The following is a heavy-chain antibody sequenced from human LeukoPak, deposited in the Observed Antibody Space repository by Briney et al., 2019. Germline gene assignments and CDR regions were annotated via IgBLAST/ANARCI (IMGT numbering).Heavy chain of an antibody. CDR3: VREGGYGDYVYFQY. J-gene: IGHJ1*01. V-gene: IGHV1-18*01. D-gene: IGHD4-17*01. Sequence: ASVKVSCKASGYTFTTYGLSWARQAPGQGLEWMGWISAYTGDTNYAQKLQGRVTMTRDTSTSTAYMELRSLRSDDTAVYYCVREGGYGDYVYFQYWGQGTLVTVSS. CDR2: ISAYTGDT. CDR1: GYTFTTYG.